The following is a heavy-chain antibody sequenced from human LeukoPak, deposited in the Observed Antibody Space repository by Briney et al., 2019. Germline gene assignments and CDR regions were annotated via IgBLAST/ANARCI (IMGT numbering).Heavy chain of an antibody. J-gene: IGHJ5*02. CDR2: IYYSGST. Sequence: SETLSLTCTVSGGSISSGGYYWSWIRQHPGKGLEWIGYIYYSGSTYYNPSLKSRVTISVDTSKNQFSLKLSSVTAADTAVYHCARDNGDDYVWGSYPDIWFDPWGQGTLVTVSS. CDR3: ARDNGDDYVWGSYPDIWFDP. V-gene: IGHV4-31*03. CDR1: GGSISSGGYY. D-gene: IGHD3-16*01.